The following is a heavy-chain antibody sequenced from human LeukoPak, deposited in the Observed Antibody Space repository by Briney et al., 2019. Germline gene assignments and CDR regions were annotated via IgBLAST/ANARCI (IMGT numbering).Heavy chain of an antibody. CDR2: VGPYNGNT. J-gene: IGHJ4*02. V-gene: IGHV1-18*01. CDR1: GYTFFDYG. D-gene: IGHD2/OR15-2a*01. CDR3: ARDYSTKMATITDI. Sequence: ASVKVSCKASGYTFFDYGISLLRQAPGQGLEWVGWVGPYNGNTQYSQKLQGRVILTTDTLTNTAFMELTSLSPDDTAIYYCARDYSTKMATITDIWGQGTLVAVSS.